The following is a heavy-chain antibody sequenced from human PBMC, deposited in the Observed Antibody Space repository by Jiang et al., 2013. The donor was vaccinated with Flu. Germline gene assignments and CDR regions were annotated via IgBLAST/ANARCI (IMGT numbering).Heavy chain of an antibody. D-gene: IGHD3-10*01. V-gene: IGHV1-46*03. Sequence: GAEVKKPGASVKVSCKASGYTFTSYYMHWVRQAPGQGLEWMGIINPSGGSTSYAQKFQGRVTMTRDTSTSTVYMELSSLRSEDTAVYYCARTGYGSGTPPXVWFDPWGQGTLVTVSS. CDR1: GYTFTSYY. J-gene: IGHJ5*02. CDR3: ARTGYGSGTPPXVWFDP. CDR2: INPSGGST.